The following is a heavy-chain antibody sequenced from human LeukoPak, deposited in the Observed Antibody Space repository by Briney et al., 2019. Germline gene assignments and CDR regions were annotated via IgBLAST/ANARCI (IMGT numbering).Heavy chain of an antibody. CDR1: GFTFSSYA. Sequence: PGGSLRLSCAASGFTFSSYAMSWVRQAPGKGLEWVSTISGSGGSTYYADSVKGRFTISRDNSKNTLYLQMNSLRAEDTAVYYCAKALESGSYSRHDAFDIWGQGTMVTASS. J-gene: IGHJ3*02. D-gene: IGHD1-26*01. V-gene: IGHV3-23*01. CDR2: ISGSGGST. CDR3: AKALESGSYSRHDAFDI.